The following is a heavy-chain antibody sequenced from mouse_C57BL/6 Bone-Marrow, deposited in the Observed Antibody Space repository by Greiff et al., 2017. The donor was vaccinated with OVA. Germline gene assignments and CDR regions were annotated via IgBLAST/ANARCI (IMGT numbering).Heavy chain of an antibody. CDR2: ISYDGSN. CDR1: GYSITSGYY. Sequence: EVQLQESGPGLVKPSQSLSLTCSVTGYSITSGYYWNWLRQFPGNKLEWMGYISYDGSNNYNPSLKNRISITRDTSMNLFFLKLSSETTEDSATYYCASARFYYGPWGQGTSVTVSS. J-gene: IGHJ4*01. D-gene: IGHD1-2*01. V-gene: IGHV3-6*01. CDR3: ASARFYYGP.